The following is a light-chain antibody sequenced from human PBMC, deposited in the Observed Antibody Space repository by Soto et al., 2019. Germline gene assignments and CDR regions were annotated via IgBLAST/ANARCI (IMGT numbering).Light chain of an antibody. CDR2: DVS. V-gene: IGLV2-14*01. Sequence: QSALTQPASVSGSPGQSITISCTGTSSDVGGYNYVSWYQQHPGKAPKLMIYDVSNRPSGVSNRFSGSKSGNTASLTISGLQAEDEADYYCNSYTSSCTYVFGTVTKVTVL. CDR3: NSYTSSCTYV. J-gene: IGLJ1*01. CDR1: SSDVGGYNY.